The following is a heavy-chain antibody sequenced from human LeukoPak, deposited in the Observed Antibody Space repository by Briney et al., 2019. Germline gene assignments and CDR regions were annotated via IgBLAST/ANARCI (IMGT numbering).Heavy chain of an antibody. D-gene: IGHD3-3*01. CDR2: IYYSGST. Sequence: SETLSLTCTVSGGSISSYYWSWIRQPPGKGLEWIGYIYYSGSTNYNPSLKSRVTISVDTSKNRFSLKLSSVTAADTAVYYCARATYYDFWSGYHNWFDPWGQGTLVTVSS. V-gene: IGHV4-59*01. CDR1: GGSISSYY. J-gene: IGHJ5*02. CDR3: ARATYYDFWSGYHNWFDP.